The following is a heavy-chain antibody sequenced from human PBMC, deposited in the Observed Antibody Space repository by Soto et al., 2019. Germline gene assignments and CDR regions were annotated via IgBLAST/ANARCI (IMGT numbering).Heavy chain of an antibody. CDR3: ARRLYYDSSGFEGGGMDV. J-gene: IGHJ6*02. V-gene: IGHV4-39*01. CDR1: RGSISSSSYY. D-gene: IGHD3-22*01. CDR2: IYYSGST. Sequence: AKTLSLTCTVSRGSISSSSYYWGWIRQPPGKGLEWIGSIYYSGSTYYNPALKSRVTISVDTSKNQFPLKLSSVTAADTAVYYCARRLYYDSSGFEGGGMDVWGQGTTVT.